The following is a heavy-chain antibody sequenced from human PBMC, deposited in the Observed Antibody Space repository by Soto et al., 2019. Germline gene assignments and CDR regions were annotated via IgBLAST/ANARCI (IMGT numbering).Heavy chain of an antibody. V-gene: IGHV5-51*01. Sequence: SLNISFPGSGSSFANYCIPWVRQMPGKGLEWVGVIYPGDSDTIYSPSFRGQFTISADKSISHVYLQWSSLKASETAMYYCARNRLRQYYYGMDVWGQGSTVTVTS. CDR1: GSSFANYC. CDR2: IYPGDSDT. D-gene: IGHD3-10*01. CDR3: ARNRLRQYYYGMDV. J-gene: IGHJ6*02.